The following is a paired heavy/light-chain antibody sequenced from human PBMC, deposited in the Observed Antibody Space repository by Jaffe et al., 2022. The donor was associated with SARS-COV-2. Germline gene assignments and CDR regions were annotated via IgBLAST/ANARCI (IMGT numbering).Heavy chain of an antibody. J-gene: IGHJ6*02. CDR3: ARVGNKKDYYDSSGYSRYYYYYGMDV. CDR1: GYTFTSYY. D-gene: IGHD3-22*01. CDR2: INPSGGST. Sequence: QVQLVQSGAEVKKPGASVKVSCKASGYTFTSYYMHWVRQAPGQGLEWMGIINPSGGSTSYAQKFQGRVTMTRDTSTSTVYMELSSLRSEDTAVYYCARVGNKKDYYDSSGYSRYYYYYGMDVWGQGTTVTVSS. V-gene: IGHV1-46*01.
Light chain of an antibody. CDR3: AAWDDSLSGGV. V-gene: IGLV1-47*01. Sequence: QSVLTQPPSASGTPGQRVTISCSGSSSNIGSNYVYWYQQLPGTAPKLLIYRNNQRPSGVPDRFSGSKSGTSASLAISGLRSEDEADYYCAAWDDSLSGGVFGGGTKLTVL. CDR1: SSNIGSNY. CDR2: RNN. J-gene: IGLJ2*01.